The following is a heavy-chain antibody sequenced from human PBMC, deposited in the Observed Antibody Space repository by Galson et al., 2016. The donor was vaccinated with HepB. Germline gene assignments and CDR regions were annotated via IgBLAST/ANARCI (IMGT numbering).Heavy chain of an antibody. D-gene: IGHD3-10*01. V-gene: IGHV3-30-3*01. CDR3: ARDSVKSAIDVSDV. CDR1: GFTFSSYA. J-gene: IGHJ3*01. Sequence: SLRLSCAASGFTFSSYAMHWVRQAPGKGLEWVAVIPNDGGNKYYADSVRGRFTISRGDSKNTLFLQMNSMTTEDTAVYFCARDSVKSAIDVSDVWGQGTMVTVSS. CDR2: IPNDGGNK.